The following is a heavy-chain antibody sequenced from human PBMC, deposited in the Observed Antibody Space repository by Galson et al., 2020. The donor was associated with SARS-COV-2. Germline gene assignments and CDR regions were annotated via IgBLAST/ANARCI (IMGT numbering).Heavy chain of an antibody. V-gene: IGHV1-18*01. CDR2: LRVYNGHT. Sequence: ASVKVSCRASGYTFTNYGTNWVRQAPGQGLECMGWLRVYNGHTHYAQKLQGRVTMTTDTSTSTAYVELRSLRSDDTAVYYCARDPGPSFWGRYTYFGMDVWGQGTTVTVS. D-gene: IGHD3-16*01. CDR1: GYTFTNYG. J-gene: IGHJ6*02. CDR3: ARDPGPSFWGRYTYFGMDV.